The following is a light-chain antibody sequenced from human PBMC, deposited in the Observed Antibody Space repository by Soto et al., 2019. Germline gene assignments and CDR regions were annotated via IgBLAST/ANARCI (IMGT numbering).Light chain of an antibody. V-gene: IGKV1-39*01. CDR1: QSIITY. CDR2: AAS. CDR3: QRAYSEPYP. J-gene: IGKJ2*01. Sequence: DIQMTQSPSSLSASVGDRVTITCRASQSIITYLNWYQQKPGKAPKLLIYAASSVPSEVPSRFSGSRSGTDFALTISRLQPEDFASYSCQRAYSEPYPFGQKTKLELK.